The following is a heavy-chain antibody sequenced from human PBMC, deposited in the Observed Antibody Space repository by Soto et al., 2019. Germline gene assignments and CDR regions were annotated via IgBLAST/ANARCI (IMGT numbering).Heavy chain of an antibody. Sequence: AESLKISCKGSGYRFTSYWIGWVRQMPGKGLEWMGIIYPGDSDTRYSPSFQGQVTISADKSISTAYLQWSSLKASDTAMYYCASAAATQSFDYWGQGTLVTVSS. CDR1: GYRFTSYW. CDR3: ASAAATQSFDY. V-gene: IGHV5-51*01. J-gene: IGHJ4*02. D-gene: IGHD2-2*01. CDR2: IYPGDSDT.